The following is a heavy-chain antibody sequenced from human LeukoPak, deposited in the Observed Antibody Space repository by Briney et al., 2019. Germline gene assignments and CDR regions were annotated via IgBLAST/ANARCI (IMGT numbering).Heavy chain of an antibody. J-gene: IGHJ4*02. Sequence: PSETLSLTCTVSGGSISSYYWSWIRQPPGKGLEWIGYIYYSGSTNYNPSLKSRVTISVDTSKNQFSLKLSSVTAADTAVYYCARYSGSYRSFDYWGQGTLVTVSS. D-gene: IGHD1-26*01. V-gene: IGHV4-59*01. CDR3: ARYSGSYRSFDY. CDR2: IYYSGST. CDR1: GGSISSYY.